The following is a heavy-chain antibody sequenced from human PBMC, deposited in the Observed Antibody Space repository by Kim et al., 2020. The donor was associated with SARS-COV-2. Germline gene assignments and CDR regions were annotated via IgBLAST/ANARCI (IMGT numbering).Heavy chain of an antibody. J-gene: IGHJ5*02. Sequence: SETLSLTCTVSGGSISSYYWSWIRQPAGKGLEWIGRIYTSGSTNYNPSLKSRVTMSVDTSKNQFSLKLSSVTAADTAVYYCARNPFGSSSWLGRKQDWFDPWGQGTLVTVSS. CDR2: IYTSGST. CDR1: GGSISSYY. D-gene: IGHD6-13*01. CDR3: ARNPFGSSSWLGRKQDWFDP. V-gene: IGHV4-4*07.